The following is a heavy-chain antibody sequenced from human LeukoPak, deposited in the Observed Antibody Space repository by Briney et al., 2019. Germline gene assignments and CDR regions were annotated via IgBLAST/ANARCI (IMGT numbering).Heavy chain of an antibody. CDR2: INHSGST. V-gene: IGHV4-34*01. CDR3: ARGIGGGATDTTGYYYGMDV. CDR1: GSXSXXY. Sequence: GSXSXXYWSWIXQXPGKGLEWIGEINHSGSTNYNPSLKSRVTISVDTSKTQFSLKLSSVTAADTAVYYCARGIGGGATDTTGYYYGMDVWGQGTTVTVSS. J-gene: IGHJ6*02. D-gene: IGHD1-26*01.